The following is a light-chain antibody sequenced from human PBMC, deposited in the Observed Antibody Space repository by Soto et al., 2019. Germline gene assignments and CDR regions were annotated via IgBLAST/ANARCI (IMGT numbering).Light chain of an antibody. J-gene: IGKJ5*01. Sequence: DVVMTQTPLSLSVAPGQPASISCKASQCLLHSTRETLPCWYLQKASQSTQLLIAEASTRVAGVPDRYSGSGSRTDFTLEISRVETDDVGIYYCMQGTQLPPTFGQGTQVEIK. V-gene: IGKV2-29*03. CDR2: EAS. CDR3: MQGTQLPPT. CDR1: QCLLHSTRETL.